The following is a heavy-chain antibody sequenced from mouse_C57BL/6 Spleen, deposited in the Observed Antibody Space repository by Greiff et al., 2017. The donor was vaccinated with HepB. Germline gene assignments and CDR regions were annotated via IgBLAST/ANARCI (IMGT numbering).Heavy chain of an antibody. Sequence: VKLQESGAELVKPGASVKISCKASGYAFSSYWMNWVKQRPGKGLEWIGQIYPGDGDTNYNGKFKGKATLTADKSSSTAYMQLSSLTSEDSAVYFCARGGGYYAGGFAYWGQGTLVTVSA. V-gene: IGHV1-80*01. CDR3: ARGGGYYAGGFAY. CDR2: IYPGDGDT. D-gene: IGHD2-3*01. J-gene: IGHJ3*01. CDR1: GYAFSSYW.